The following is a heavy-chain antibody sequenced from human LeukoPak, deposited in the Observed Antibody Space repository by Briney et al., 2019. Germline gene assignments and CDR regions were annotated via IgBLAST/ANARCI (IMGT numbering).Heavy chain of an antibody. J-gene: IGHJ3*02. CDR1: EFTFNNYA. CDR2: VSGSGGST. CDR3: AKGLSASGRFNAFDI. Sequence: GGSLRLSCVASEFTFNNYAMNWVRQAPGKGLEWVAAVSGSGGSTYHADSVRGRFTISRDNSKNTLYLHMSSLRVEDTAVYHCAKGLSASGRFNAFDIWGQGTMVTVSS. D-gene: IGHD3-3*01. V-gene: IGHV3-23*01.